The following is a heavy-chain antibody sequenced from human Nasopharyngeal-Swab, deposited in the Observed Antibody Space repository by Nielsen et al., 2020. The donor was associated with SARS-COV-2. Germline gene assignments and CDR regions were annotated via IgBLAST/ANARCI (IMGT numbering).Heavy chain of an antibody. Sequence: GGSLRLSCAASEFTMSRNGMHWVRQAPGKGLEWVAYISSSSSTSYYADSVKGRFTISRDNPKNSLYLQMNSLRDEDTALYYCARDVAIVGATLENWSQGTLVTVSS. D-gene: IGHD1-26*01. CDR2: ISSSSSTS. J-gene: IGHJ4*02. V-gene: IGHV3-48*02. CDR1: EFTMSRNG. CDR3: ARDVAIVGATLEN.